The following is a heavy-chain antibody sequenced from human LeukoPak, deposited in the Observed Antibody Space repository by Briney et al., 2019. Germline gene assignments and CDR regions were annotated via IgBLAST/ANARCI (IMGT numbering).Heavy chain of an antibody. CDR2: IKEDGSEK. CDR3: ARGGSTDY. V-gene: IGHV3-7*03. D-gene: IGHD4-11*01. Sequence: GGSLRLSCAASGFSFSGYSMTWVRQAPGKGLEWVANIKEDGSEKYYADFVKGRFTISRDNAKNSLDLQMNSLRAEDTAVYYWARGGSTDYGGQGTLVTVSS. J-gene: IGHJ4*02. CDR1: GFSFSGYS.